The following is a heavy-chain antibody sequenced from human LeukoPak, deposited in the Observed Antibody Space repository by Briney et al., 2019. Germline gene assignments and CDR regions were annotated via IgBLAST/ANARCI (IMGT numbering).Heavy chain of an antibody. V-gene: IGHV4-31*03. Sequence: SETLSLTCTVSGGSISSGGYYWSWIRQHPGKGLEWIGYIYYSGSTYYNPSLKSRVTISVDTSKNQFSLKLSSVTAADTAVYYCARDHSGASSGYYVFDIWGQGTMVTVSS. CDR3: ARDHSGASSGYYVFDI. J-gene: IGHJ3*02. CDR1: GGSISSGGYY. CDR2: IYYSGST. D-gene: IGHD3-22*01.